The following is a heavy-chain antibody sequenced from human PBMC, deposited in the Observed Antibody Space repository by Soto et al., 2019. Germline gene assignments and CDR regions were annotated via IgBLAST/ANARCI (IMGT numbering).Heavy chain of an antibody. Sequence: PGGSLRLSCAASGFTFSDHYMDWVRQAPGKGLEWVGRTRNKANSYTTEYAASVKGRFTISRDDSKNSLYLQMNSLKTEDTSVYYCARVPAARTTFHYGMDVWGQGTTVTVSS. CDR2: TRNKANSYTT. V-gene: IGHV3-72*01. CDR3: ARVPAARTTFHYGMDV. J-gene: IGHJ6*02. D-gene: IGHD6-6*01. CDR1: GFTFSDHY.